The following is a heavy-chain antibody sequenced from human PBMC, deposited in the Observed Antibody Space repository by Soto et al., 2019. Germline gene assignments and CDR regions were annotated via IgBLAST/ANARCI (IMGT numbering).Heavy chain of an antibody. CDR2: INAGNGNT. CDR3: ATYGYSSGWHPADFHYGMDV. D-gene: IGHD6-19*01. CDR1: GYTFTSYG. J-gene: IGHJ6*02. Sequence: RASVKVSCKASGYTFTSYGITWVRQAPGQRLEWMGWINAGNGNTKYSQKFQGRVTITRDTSASTAYTELSSLRSEDTAVYYCATYGYSSGWHPADFHYGMDVWGQGTTVTVSS. V-gene: IGHV1-3*01.